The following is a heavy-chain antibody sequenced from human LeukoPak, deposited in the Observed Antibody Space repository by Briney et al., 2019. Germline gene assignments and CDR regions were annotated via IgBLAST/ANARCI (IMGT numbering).Heavy chain of an antibody. D-gene: IGHD2-2*01. V-gene: IGHV3-66*01. CDR1: GFTVSSNY. Sequence: GGSLRLSCAASGFTVSSNYMSWVRQTPGEGLEWVSVIYSGGSTYYADSVKGRFTISRDNSKNTLYLQMNSLRAEDTAVYYCARDFSSHNAFDIWGQGTMVTVSS. J-gene: IGHJ3*02. CDR3: ARDFSSHNAFDI. CDR2: IYSGGST.